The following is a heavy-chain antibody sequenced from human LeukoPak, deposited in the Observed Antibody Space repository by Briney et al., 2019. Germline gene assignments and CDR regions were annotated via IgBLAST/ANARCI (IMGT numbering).Heavy chain of an antibody. Sequence: PGGSLRLSCAASGFTFSSYSMNWVRQAPGKGLEWVSSISSSSSYIYYADSVKGRFTISRDNAKNSLYLQMNSPRAEDTAVYYCARDWGETFDIWGQGTMVTVSS. J-gene: IGHJ3*02. CDR3: ARDWGETFDI. V-gene: IGHV3-21*01. CDR1: GFTFSSYS. CDR2: ISSSSSYI. D-gene: IGHD3-10*01.